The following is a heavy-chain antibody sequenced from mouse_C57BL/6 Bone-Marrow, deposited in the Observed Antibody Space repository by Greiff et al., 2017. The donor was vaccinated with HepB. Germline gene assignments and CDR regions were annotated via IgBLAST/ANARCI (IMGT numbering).Heavy chain of an antibody. V-gene: IGHV5-17*01. J-gene: IGHJ2*01. CDR1: GFTFSDYG. CDR2: ISSGSSTI. CDR3: ARPKPYYFDY. Sequence: DVHLVESGGGLVKPGGSLKLSCAASGFTFSDYGMHWVRQAPEKGLEWVAYISSGSSTIYYADTVKGRFTISRDNAKNTLFLQMTSLRSEDTAMYYCARPKPYYFDYWGQGTTLTVSS.